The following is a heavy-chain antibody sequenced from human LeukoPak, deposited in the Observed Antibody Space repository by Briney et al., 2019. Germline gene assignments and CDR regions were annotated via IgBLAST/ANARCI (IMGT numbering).Heavy chain of an antibody. CDR1: GGSISRGGYY. V-gene: IGHV4-31*03. J-gene: IGHJ4*02. D-gene: IGHD1-1*01. Sequence: PSETLSLTCTVSGGSISRGGYYWSWIRQHPGKGLEWIGYIYYSGSTYYNPSLKSRVTISVDTSKNQFSLKLSSVTAADTAVYYCARGSTPEGLERRGPYYFDYWGQGTLVTVSS. CDR3: ARGSTPEGLERRGPYYFDY. CDR2: IYYSGST.